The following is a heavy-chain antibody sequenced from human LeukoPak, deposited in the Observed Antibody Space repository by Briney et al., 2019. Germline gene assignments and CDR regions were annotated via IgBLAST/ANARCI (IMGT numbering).Heavy chain of an antibody. Sequence: GGSLRLSCAASGFTFSSYSMNWVRQVPGKGLEWVSSISSSSSYIYYADSVKGRFIISRDNAKNSLYLQINSLRAEDTAVYYCASSLDTADYFDYWGQGTLVTVSS. J-gene: IGHJ4*02. CDR2: ISSSSSYI. CDR3: ASSLDTADYFDY. V-gene: IGHV3-21*01. CDR1: GFTFSSYS. D-gene: IGHD5-18*01.